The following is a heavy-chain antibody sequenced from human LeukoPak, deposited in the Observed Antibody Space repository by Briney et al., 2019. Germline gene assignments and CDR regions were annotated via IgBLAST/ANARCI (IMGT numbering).Heavy chain of an antibody. CDR3: ARDRGYGSGSYYSRRAAFDI. D-gene: IGHD3-10*01. V-gene: IGHV3-11*01. J-gene: IGHJ3*02. CDR2: ISSSGSTK. Sequence: GGSLRLSCAASGFTFSDYYMSWIRQAPGKGLEWVSYISSSGSTKYYADSVKGRFTISRDNAKNSLYLQMNSLRAEDTAVYYCARDRGYGSGSYYSRRAAFDIWGQGTMVTVSS. CDR1: GFTFSDYY.